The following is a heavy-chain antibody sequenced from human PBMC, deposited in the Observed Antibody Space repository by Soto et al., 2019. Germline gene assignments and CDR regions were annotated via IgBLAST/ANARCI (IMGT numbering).Heavy chain of an antibody. J-gene: IGHJ4*02. CDR2: IYYSGST. Sequence: SETLSLTCTVSGVSISSYYWSWIRQPPGKGLEWIGYIYYSGSTNYNPSLKSRVTISVDTSKNQFSLKLSSVTAADTAVYYCARGDHTMVRGVNYRYFDYWGQGTLVTVSS. CDR3: ARGDHTMVRGVNYRYFDY. D-gene: IGHD3-10*01. CDR1: GVSISSYY. V-gene: IGHV4-59*01.